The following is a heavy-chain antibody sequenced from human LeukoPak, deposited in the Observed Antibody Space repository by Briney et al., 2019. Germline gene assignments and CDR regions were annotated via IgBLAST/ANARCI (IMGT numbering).Heavy chain of an antibody. CDR1: GVSLSGYF. D-gene: IGHD3-10*01. V-gene: IGHV4-34*01. CDR3: ARGLSFDP. J-gene: IGHJ5*02. CDR2: INHSGST. Sequence: PSETLSLTCSVYGVSLSGYFWSWIRQPPGKGLEWIGEINHSGSTNYNPSLKSRVTISVETSKNQFSLKLSSVTAADTAAYYCARGLSFDPWGQGTLVTVSS.